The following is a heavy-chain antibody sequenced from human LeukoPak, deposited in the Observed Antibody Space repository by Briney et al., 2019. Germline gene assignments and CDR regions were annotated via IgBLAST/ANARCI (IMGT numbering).Heavy chain of an antibody. Sequence: ASVKVSCKTSGYSFTNYYMHWVRQAPGQGLEWMGIINPSGGSTNYAQKFQGRVTMTRDTSTSTAYMELRSLRSDDTAVYYCARGIVVVPAARYYYGMDVWGQGTTVTVSS. D-gene: IGHD2-2*01. J-gene: IGHJ6*02. V-gene: IGHV1-46*01. CDR1: GYSFTNYY. CDR3: ARGIVVVPAARYYYGMDV. CDR2: INPSGGST.